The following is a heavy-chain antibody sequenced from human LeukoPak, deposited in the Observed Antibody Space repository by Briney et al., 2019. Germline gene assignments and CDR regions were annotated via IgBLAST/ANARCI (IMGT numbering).Heavy chain of an antibody. CDR2: IKSKTDGGTT. V-gene: IGHV3-15*01. D-gene: IGHD2-2*01. Sequence: GGSLRLSCAASGFTFSNAWMSWVRQAPGKGLEWVGRIKSKTDGGTTDYAAPVKGRFTISRDDSKNTLHLQMNSLKTEDTAVYYCTLIVPAADYYYGMDVWGQGTTVTVSS. CDR3: TLIVPAADYYYGMDV. CDR1: GFTFSNAW. J-gene: IGHJ6*02.